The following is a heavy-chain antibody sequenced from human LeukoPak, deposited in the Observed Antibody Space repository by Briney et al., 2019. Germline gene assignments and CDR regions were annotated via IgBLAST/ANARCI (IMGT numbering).Heavy chain of an antibody. Sequence: ASVKVSCKASGYTFTGYYMHWVRQAPGQGLEWMGRINPNSGGTNYAQKFQGRVTMTRDTSISTAYMELSRLRYDDTAVYYCARGRDGYNVPAEYWGQGTLVTVSS. CDR2: INPNSGGT. J-gene: IGHJ4*02. CDR3: ARGRDGYNVPAEY. D-gene: IGHD5-24*01. V-gene: IGHV1-2*06. CDR1: GYTFTGYY.